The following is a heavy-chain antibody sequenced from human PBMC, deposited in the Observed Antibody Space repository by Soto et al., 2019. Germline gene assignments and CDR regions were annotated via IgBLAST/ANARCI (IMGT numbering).Heavy chain of an antibody. D-gene: IGHD1-26*01. CDR2: IYYSGNT. Sequence: ASEKLSLTCPVSGGSVSSNSYYWSWFRQPPGKGLEWIGYIYYSGNTNYNPSLKSRVTISVDTSKNQFSLRVNSVTAADTAAYYCASDYYYSVDRHLVSIWGQGTMVIVSS. V-gene: IGHV4-61*01. CDR1: GGSVSSNSYY. CDR3: ASDYYYSVDRHLVSI. J-gene: IGHJ4*02.